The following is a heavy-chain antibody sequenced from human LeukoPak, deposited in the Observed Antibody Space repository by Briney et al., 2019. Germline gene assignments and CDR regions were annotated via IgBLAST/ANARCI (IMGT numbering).Heavy chain of an antibody. V-gene: IGHV3-30*02. D-gene: IGHD5-18*01. J-gene: IGHJ4*02. CDR3: AKMPVPRYSYGPTDY. Sequence: PAGSMRLSCAASGFTFSSYGMDWVRQAPGKGLEWVAFIRYDGSNKYYADSVKGRFTIPRDNSKNTLYLQMISLRAEDTAVYYCAKMPVPRYSYGPTDYWGQGPLVTVSS. CDR2: IRYDGSNK. CDR1: GFTFSSYG.